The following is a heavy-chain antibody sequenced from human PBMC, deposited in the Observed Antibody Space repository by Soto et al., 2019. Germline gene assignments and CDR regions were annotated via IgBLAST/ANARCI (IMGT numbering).Heavy chain of an antibody. J-gene: IGHJ6*02. D-gene: IGHD2-2*02. CDR3: TRLEAGVDCSSSSCYTSHGMDV. V-gene: IGHV3-73*01. Sequence: AGGSLRLSCAASGFTFSGFAMHWVRQASGKGLEWLGRIRSKANSYATAYSESVKGRMAISRDDFKNTAYLQMNSLKTEDTAVYYCTRLEAGVDCSSSSCYTSHGMDVWGQGTTVTVSS. CDR1: GFTFSGFA. CDR2: IRSKANSYAT.